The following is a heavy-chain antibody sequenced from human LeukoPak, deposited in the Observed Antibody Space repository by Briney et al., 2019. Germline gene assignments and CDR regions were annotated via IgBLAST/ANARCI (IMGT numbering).Heavy chain of an antibody. CDR3: AKDIEYDSSGYYLDPEYYFDY. V-gene: IGHV3-43*02. CDR2: ISGDGGST. J-gene: IGHJ4*02. CDR1: GFTFDDYA. D-gene: IGHD3-22*01. Sequence: GGSLRLSCAASGFTFDDYAMHWVRQASGKGLEWVSLISGDGGSTYYADSVKGRFTISRDNSKNSLYLQMNSLRTEDTALYYCAKDIEYDSSGYYLDPEYYFDYWGQGTLVTVSS.